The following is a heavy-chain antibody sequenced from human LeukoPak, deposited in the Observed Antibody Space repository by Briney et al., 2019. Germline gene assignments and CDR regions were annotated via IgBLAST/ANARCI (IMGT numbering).Heavy chain of an antibody. CDR1: GGSFSGYY. J-gene: IGHJ3*02. D-gene: IGHD6-19*01. Sequence: SETLSLTCAVYGGSFSGYYWSWIRQPPGKGLEWIGEINHSGSTNYSPSLKSRVTISVDTSQNQFSLRLSSVTAADTALYYCARPRSSGWRDAFDIWGQGTMVTVSS. CDR2: INHSGST. CDR3: ARPRSSGWRDAFDI. V-gene: IGHV4-34*01.